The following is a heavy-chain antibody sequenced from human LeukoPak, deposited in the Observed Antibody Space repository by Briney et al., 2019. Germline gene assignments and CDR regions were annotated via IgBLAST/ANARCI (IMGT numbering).Heavy chain of an antibody. D-gene: IGHD3-22*01. CDR3: ARRYDSSGYSIDRFDY. CDR2: INHSGST. CDR1: RGSFSGYY. J-gene: IGHJ4*02. Sequence: KPSETLSLTCAVCRGSFSGYYWSWIRQPPGKGLEWVGEINHSGSTNYNPSLKSRVTISVDTSKNQFSLKLSSVTAADTAVYYCARRYDSSGYSIDRFDYWGQGTLVSVSS. V-gene: IGHV4-34*01.